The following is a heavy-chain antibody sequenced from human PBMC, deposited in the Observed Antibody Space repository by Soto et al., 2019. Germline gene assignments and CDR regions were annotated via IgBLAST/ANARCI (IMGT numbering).Heavy chain of an antibody. CDR2: IFGSGGST. V-gene: IGHV3-23*01. J-gene: IGHJ4*02. D-gene: IGHD1-26*01. CDR3: ASHGGSYLPFDF. Sequence: EVQLFESGGGLVQPGGSLRLSCAVSGFTFSRNAMTWVRQAPGKGLEWVSTIFGSGGSTYYADSVKGRFTISRDSSKNTLYVQMNSLRVEDTAVYFCASHGGSYLPFDFWGQGTLVSVSS. CDR1: GFTFSRNA.